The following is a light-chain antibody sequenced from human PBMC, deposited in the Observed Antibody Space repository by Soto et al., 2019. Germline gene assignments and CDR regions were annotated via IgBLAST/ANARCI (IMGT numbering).Light chain of an antibody. J-gene: IGKJ1*01. CDR1: QSVSSNY. V-gene: IGKV3-20*01. CDR2: GAS. CDR3: QQYDTSPRT. Sequence: EIVLTQSTGTLSLSTGERATLSCRASQSVSSNYLAWYQQKRGQAPRLLIYGASSRATGIPTRFSGSGSGTDFTLTISRLEPEDFAVYYCQQYDTSPRTFGQGTKVEI.